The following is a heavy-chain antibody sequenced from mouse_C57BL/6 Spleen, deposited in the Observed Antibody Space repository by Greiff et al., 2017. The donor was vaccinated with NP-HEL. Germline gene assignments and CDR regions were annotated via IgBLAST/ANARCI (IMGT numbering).Heavy chain of an antibody. V-gene: IGHV1-18*01. CDR3: ARGGNLYYYAMDY. CDR2: SPRNNGGT. Sequence: EVQLQQSVPDLVKPGASVKIPCKASGYTFTDYNMDWVKQSHGKSLEWIGDSPRNNGGTIYNQKFKGKATLTVDKSSSTAYMELRSLTSEDTAVYYCARGGNLYYYAMDYWGQGTSVTVSS. D-gene: IGHD2-1*01. CDR1: GYTFTDYN. J-gene: IGHJ4*01.